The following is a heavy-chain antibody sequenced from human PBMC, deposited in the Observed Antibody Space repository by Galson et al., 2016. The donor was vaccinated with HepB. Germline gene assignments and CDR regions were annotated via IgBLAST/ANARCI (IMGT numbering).Heavy chain of an antibody. CDR3: VRGRLGA. J-gene: IGHJ5*02. Sequence: SLRLSCAASGFSFGAWNMNWVRQAPGRGLEWISCITSGGDRAYYADSVKGRFSISRENGRNSLSLQMSSLRDEDTARYCCVRGRLGAWGQGTQVTVSS. CDR1: GFSFGAWN. CDR2: ITSGGDRA. D-gene: IGHD3-16*01. V-gene: IGHV3-11*01.